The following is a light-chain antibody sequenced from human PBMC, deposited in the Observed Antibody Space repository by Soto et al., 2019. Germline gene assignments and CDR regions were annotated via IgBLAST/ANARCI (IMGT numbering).Light chain of an antibody. Sequence: EIVLTQSPGTLSLSPGERATLSCRASQSVRSDYLAWYQQKPGQAPRLLIYGASSRATGIPDRFTGSGSGTDFTLTISRLEPEDFAVYYCQQYGSSPYTFGQGTKLEMK. V-gene: IGKV3-20*01. CDR1: QSVRSDY. J-gene: IGKJ2*01. CDR2: GAS. CDR3: QQYGSSPYT.